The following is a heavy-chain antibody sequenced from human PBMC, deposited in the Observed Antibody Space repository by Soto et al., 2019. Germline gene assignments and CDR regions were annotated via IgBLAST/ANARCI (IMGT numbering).Heavy chain of an antibody. CDR1: GGSISSGGYY. J-gene: IGHJ4*02. CDR3: VRVYYYGSGSYYLFDY. Sequence: SETLSLTCTVSGGSISSGGYYWSWIRQHPGKGLEWIGYIYYSGSTYYNPSLKSRVTISVDTSKNQFSLKLSSVTAADTAVYYCVRVYYYGSGSYYLFDYWGQGTLVTVSS. CDR2: IYYSGST. D-gene: IGHD3-10*01. V-gene: IGHV4-31*03.